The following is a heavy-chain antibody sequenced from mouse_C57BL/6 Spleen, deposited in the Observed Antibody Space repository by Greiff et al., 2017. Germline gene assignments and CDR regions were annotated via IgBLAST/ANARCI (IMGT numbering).Heavy chain of an antibody. D-gene: IGHD1-1*01. CDR3: ARDDYYGSSSYAMDY. CDR2: ISDGGSYT. J-gene: IGHJ4*01. CDR1: GFTFSSYA. Sequence: EVMLVESGGGLVKPGGSLKLSCAASGFTFSSYAMSWVRQTPEKRLEWVATISDGGSYTYYPDNVKGRFTISRDNAKNNLYLQMSHLKSEDTAMYYWARDDYYGSSSYAMDYWGQGTSVTVSS. V-gene: IGHV5-4*01.